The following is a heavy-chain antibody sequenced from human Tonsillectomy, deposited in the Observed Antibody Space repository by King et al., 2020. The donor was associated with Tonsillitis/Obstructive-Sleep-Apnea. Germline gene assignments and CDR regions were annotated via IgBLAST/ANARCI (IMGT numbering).Heavy chain of an antibody. V-gene: IGHV5-10-1*01. Sequence: FQLVQYGAEVKKPGASLRISCKGSGYSFTSYWIDWVRQMPGKGLEWMGTIDPSDSYTNYSPSFQGHVTISADKSISTAYLQWSSLKASDTAIYYCARRYFDGHYYYYMDVWGKGTTLTVSS. CDR3: ARRYFDGHYYYYMDV. CDR2: IDPSDSYT. CDR1: GYSFTSYW. J-gene: IGHJ6*03. D-gene: IGHD3-9*01.